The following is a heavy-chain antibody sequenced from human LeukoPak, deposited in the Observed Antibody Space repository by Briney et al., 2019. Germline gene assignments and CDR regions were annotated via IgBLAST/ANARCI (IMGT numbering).Heavy chain of an antibody. CDR1: GFVFSDYT. CDR2: IGGRGGST. J-gene: IGHJ6*02. Sequence: GESLRLSCAGSGFVFSDYTMTWVRQAPGKGLEWVSAIGGRGGSTYYADSVKGRVTISRDNSKNTVSLQMNSLRDEDTAVYYCARDLRESAMDVWGQGTTVTVSS. D-gene: IGHD3-16*01. CDR3: ARDLRESAMDV. V-gene: IGHV3-23*01.